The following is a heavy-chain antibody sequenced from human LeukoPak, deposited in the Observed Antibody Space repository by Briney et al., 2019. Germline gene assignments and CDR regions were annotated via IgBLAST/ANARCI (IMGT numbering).Heavy chain of an antibody. Sequence: SETLSLTCAVYGGSFSGYYWSWIRQPPGKGLEWIGEINHSGSTNYNPSLKSRVTISVGTSKNQFSLKLSSVTAADTAVYYCARLAAWWFDPWGQGTLVTVSS. CDR2: INHSGST. D-gene: IGHD6-25*01. V-gene: IGHV4-34*01. CDR1: GGSFSGYY. J-gene: IGHJ5*02. CDR3: ARLAAWWFDP.